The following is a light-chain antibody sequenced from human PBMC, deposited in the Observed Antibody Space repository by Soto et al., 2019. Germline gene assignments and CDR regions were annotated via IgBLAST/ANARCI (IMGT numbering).Light chain of an antibody. CDR2: GAS. CDR1: HSVSGTF. V-gene: IGKV3-20*01. J-gene: IGKJ1*01. Sequence: EIVLTQSPGTLSLSPGDRATLSCRASHSVSGTFFGWYQQKPGQAPRLLIYGASSRATGIPDRFSGSGSGTDFNLTISRLEPEDFGVYYCQQYGTSPGTFGQGTKVEIK. CDR3: QQYGTSPGT.